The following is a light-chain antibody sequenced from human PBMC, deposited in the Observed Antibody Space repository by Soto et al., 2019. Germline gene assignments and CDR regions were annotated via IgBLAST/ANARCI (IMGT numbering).Light chain of an antibody. Sequence: EIGLPQSLCSLSLSPRERAALSCGASQSVSSNLAWYQQKPGQAPRLLIYGASTRATGIPARFSGSGSGTEFTQPISRLQSEDFAVYYCQQYNNWLPWTFGQGTKVDIK. J-gene: IGKJ1*01. CDR1: QSVSSN. V-gene: IGKV3-15*01. CDR2: GAS. CDR3: QQYNNWLPWT.